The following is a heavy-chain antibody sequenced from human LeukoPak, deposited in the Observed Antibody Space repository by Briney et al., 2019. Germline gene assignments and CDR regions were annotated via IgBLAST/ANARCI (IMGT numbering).Heavy chain of an antibody. CDR3: VGSFNI. CDR1: GFTLSSYN. CDR2: ISSTSNPI. J-gene: IGHJ3*02. V-gene: IGHV3-48*04. Sequence: GGSLRLSCAASGFTLSSYNMNWVRQAPGKGLEWVSYISSTSNPILYADSVRGRFTISRDNAKNSLYLQMNSLRVEDTGLYYCVGSFNIWGQGTMVSVSS.